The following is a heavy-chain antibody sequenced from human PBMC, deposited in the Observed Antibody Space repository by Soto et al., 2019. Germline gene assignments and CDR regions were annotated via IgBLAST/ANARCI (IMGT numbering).Heavy chain of an antibody. Sequence: QVHLVESGGGVVQPGRSPRLSCAASGFSVTTYGMHWVRQAPGKGLEWVAQISSDGNTKCYADSVKGRFTISRDTSKNTLYLQMNSLKVEDTAVYYCASVADYWGQGTLVTVSS. CDR3: ASVADY. CDR2: ISSDGNTK. CDR1: GFSVTTYG. J-gene: IGHJ4*02. V-gene: IGHV3-30*03. D-gene: IGHD2-21*01.